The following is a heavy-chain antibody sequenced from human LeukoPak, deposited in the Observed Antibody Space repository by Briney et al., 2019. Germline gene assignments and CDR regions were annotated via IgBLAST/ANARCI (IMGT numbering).Heavy chain of an antibody. V-gene: IGHV4-39*07. J-gene: IGHJ4*02. CDR1: GDSIGSSNSY. CDR2: VSHSGTP. CDR3: TRESRPFCPFAY. D-gene: IGHD2-2*01. Sequence: SETLSLTCSVAGDSIGSSNSYWGWIRQAPGKGLEWIATVSHSGTPYYNPSLRSRVAMSLDRANNQLSLSLTSVTAADTAVYYCTRESRPFCPFAYWGQGVLVTVSS.